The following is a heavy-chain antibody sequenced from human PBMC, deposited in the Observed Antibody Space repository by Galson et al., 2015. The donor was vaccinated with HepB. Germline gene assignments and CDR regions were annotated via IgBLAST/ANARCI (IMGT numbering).Heavy chain of an antibody. Sequence: SLRLSCAASGFTFSSYAMSWVRQAPGKGLEWVSSISGSGGNTDHADSVKGRFTISRDNSKNTLYLQMNSLRAEDTAVYYCAKDGWYCSSTSCYSDIWGQGTMVTVSS. CDR3: AKDGWYCSSTSCYSDI. V-gene: IGHV3-23*01. CDR1: GFTFSSYA. J-gene: IGHJ3*02. CDR2: ISGSGGNT. D-gene: IGHD2-2*02.